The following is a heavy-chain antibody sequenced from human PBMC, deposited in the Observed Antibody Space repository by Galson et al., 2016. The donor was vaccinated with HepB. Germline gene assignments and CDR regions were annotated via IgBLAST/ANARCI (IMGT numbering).Heavy chain of an antibody. J-gene: IGHJ4*02. CDR3: ARAPNTLVNPTFDY. D-gene: IGHD4-23*01. CDR1: GYTFTSYG. V-gene: IGHV1-18*04. Sequence: SVKVSCKASGYTFTSYGIIWVRQAPGQGLEWMGWISGYNGNTNYAQKLQGRVTMTTDTSTSTAYLELRSLRSDDTAVFYCARAPNTLVNPTFDYWGQGTLVTVSS. CDR2: ISGYNGNT.